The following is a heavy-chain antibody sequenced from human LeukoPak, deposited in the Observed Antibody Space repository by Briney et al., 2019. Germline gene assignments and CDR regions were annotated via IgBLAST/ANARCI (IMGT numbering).Heavy chain of an antibody. CDR3: AAVWAMAFDI. Sequence: SSETLPLTCTVSGGSVSSGSYYWSWIRQPPGKGLEWIGYIYYSGSTNYNPSLKSRVTISVDTSKNQFSLKLSSVTAADTAVYYCAAVWAMAFDIWGQGTMVTVSS. CDR2: IYYSGST. D-gene: IGHD2-2*01. V-gene: IGHV4-61*01. CDR1: GGSVSSGSYY. J-gene: IGHJ3*02.